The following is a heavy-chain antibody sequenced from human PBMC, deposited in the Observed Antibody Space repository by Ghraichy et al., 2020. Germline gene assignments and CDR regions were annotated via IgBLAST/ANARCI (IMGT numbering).Heavy chain of an antibody. CDR2: INHSGST. CDR3: ARSHYYDSSGYYDPFDY. D-gene: IGHD3-22*01. V-gene: IGHV4-34*01. J-gene: IGHJ4*02. Sequence: SETLSLTCAVYGGSFSGYYWSWIRQPPGKGLEWIGAINHSGSTNYNPSLKSPVTISVDTSKNQFSLNLSSVTAADTAVYYCARSHYYDSSGYYDPFDYWGQGKLVTVSS. CDR1: GGSFSGYY.